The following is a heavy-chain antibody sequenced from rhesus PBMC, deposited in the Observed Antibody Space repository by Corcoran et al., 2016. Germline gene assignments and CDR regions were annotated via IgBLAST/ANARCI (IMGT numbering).Heavy chain of an antibody. CDR2: INPYNGNT. CDR1: GYTGTDNK. J-gene: IGHJ4*01. D-gene: IGHD2-33*01. CDR3: ARKLIGPAHFDY. Sequence: QVQLVQSGAEGKKPGSSVKVSCKASGYTGTDNKMHWVRQAPRQGLEWMGWINPYNGNTKYARKFQDRVTLTRDTSTSTAYMDLSSLSSEDTAVYYCARKLIGPAHFDYWGQGVLVTVSS. V-gene: IGHV1S2*01.